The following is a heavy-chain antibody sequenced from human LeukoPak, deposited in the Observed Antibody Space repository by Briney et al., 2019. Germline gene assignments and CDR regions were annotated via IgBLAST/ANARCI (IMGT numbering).Heavy chain of an antibody. J-gene: IGHJ4*02. CDR3: AQYGDYGDY. D-gene: IGHD4-17*01. CDR1: GGSFSGYY. V-gene: IGHV4-34*01. Sequence: PSETLSLTCAVYGGSFSGYYWSWIRQPPGKGLEWIGEINHSGSTNYNPSLRSRVTISVDASKNQFSLKLSSVTAADTAVYYCAQYGDYGDYWGQGTLVTVSS. CDR2: INHSGST.